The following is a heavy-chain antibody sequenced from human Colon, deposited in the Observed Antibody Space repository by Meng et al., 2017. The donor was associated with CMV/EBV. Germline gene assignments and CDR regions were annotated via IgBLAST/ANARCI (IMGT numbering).Heavy chain of an antibody. D-gene: IGHD1-1*01. CDR1: GVTFGDFG. CDR3: ARQTSSSTYDF. Sequence: SCATSGVTFGDFGMNWVRQAPGKGLEWVASISYGSSYMYYLDSVQGRFTISRDNTANSLYLQMNSLRAEDSAVYYCARQTSSSTYDFWGQGTLVTVSS. V-gene: IGHV3-21*01. J-gene: IGHJ4*02. CDR2: ISYGSSYM.